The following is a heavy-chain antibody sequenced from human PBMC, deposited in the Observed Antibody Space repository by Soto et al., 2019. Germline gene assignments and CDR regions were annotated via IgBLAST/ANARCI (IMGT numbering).Heavy chain of an antibody. Sequence: SETLSLTCTVSGGSISSSTYYWGWIRQPPGKGLEWIGSIYYTGNTYYSPSLQSRVTISVDTSKNQFSLKLSSVTAADTAIYYCARHVLVGYCRYTTCPLGFFDYWGQGTLVTVSS. CDR2: IYYTGNT. CDR3: ARHVLVGYCRYTTCPLGFFDY. CDR1: GGSISSSTYY. J-gene: IGHJ4*02. V-gene: IGHV4-39*01. D-gene: IGHD2-2*03.